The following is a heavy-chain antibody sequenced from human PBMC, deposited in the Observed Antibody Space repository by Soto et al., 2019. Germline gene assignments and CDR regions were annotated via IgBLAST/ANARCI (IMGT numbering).Heavy chain of an antibody. CDR1: GYTFTGYY. CDR3: ARPVDYYYYDMDV. V-gene: IGHV1-18*04. Sequence: GTSVKVSCKASGYTFTGYYMHWVRQAPGQGLEWMGWISAYNGDTNYAQKFQGRVTMTTDTSTTTAYMELRSLRSDDTAVYYCARPVDYYYYDMDVWGQGTTVTVSS. CDR2: ISAYNGDT. J-gene: IGHJ6*02.